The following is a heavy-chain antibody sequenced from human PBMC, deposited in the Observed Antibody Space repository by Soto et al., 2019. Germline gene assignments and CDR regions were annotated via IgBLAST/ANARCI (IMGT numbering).Heavy chain of an antibody. D-gene: IGHD6-19*01. CDR3: AKATTNGGWFNPFDS. Sequence: GGSLRLSCAASGFSFVNYAMNWVRQAPGKGLEWVSGLSGSGTSTYYADSVKGRFTISRDNSRDTLFLQMNRLTADDTAVYYCAKATTNGGWFNPFDSWGQRVLVTVSS. V-gene: IGHV3-23*01. CDR2: LSGSGTST. CDR1: GFSFVNYA. J-gene: IGHJ4*02.